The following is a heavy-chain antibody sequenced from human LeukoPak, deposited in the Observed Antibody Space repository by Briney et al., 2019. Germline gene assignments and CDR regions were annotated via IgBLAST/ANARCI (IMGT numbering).Heavy chain of an antibody. CDR1: GFTFSSYW. V-gene: IGHV3-7*04. Sequence: GGSLRLPCAASGFTFSSYWMSWVRQAPGKGLEWVANIKQDGSEKYYVDSVKGRFTISRDNAKNSLYPQMNSLRAEDTAVYYCARGGTYYDILTGYYTAWYFDYWGQGTLVTVSS. J-gene: IGHJ4*02. CDR2: IKQDGSEK. D-gene: IGHD3-9*01. CDR3: ARGGTYYDILTGYYTAWYFDY.